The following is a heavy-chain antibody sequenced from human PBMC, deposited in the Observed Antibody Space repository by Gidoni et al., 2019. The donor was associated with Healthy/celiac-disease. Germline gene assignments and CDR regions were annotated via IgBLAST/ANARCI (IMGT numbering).Heavy chain of an antibody. CDR2: MNPNSGNT. Sequence: QVQLVQSGAAVQKPGASVNVSCMASGYTFTSYDINWLRQATGPGPEWMGWMNPNSGNTGYAQKCQGRDTMTRNTSISTAYMELGSLRSEDTAVYYGARVRQYSSGWFVRSDGMDVWGQGTTVTVSS. CDR3: ARVRQYSSGWFVRSDGMDV. CDR1: GYTFTSYD. J-gene: IGHJ6*02. D-gene: IGHD6-19*01. V-gene: IGHV1-8*01.